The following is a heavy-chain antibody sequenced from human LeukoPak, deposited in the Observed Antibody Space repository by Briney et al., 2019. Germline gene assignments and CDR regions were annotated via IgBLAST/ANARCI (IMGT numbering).Heavy chain of an antibody. Sequence: SQTLSLTCAIAGDRVSNNRAAWNWIRQSPSGGLEWLGRTYYRSRWYNDYALSVKTRITINADTSKNRISLQLHSVTLEDTAVYYCASSARGDALYNWFDPWGQGTLVTVSS. J-gene: IGHJ5*02. CDR1: GDRVSNNRAA. D-gene: IGHD2-21*02. CDR3: ASSARGDALYNWFDP. CDR2: TYYRSRWYN. V-gene: IGHV6-1*01.